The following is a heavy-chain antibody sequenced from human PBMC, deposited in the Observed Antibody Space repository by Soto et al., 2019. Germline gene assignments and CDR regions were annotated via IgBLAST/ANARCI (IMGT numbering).Heavy chain of an antibody. Sequence: QVQLVQSGAEVKKPGSSVKVSCKASGGTFSSYAISWVRQAPGQGLEWMGGIIPIFGTANYAQQFQGRVTITSDKSTSTAYMELSSLRSEDTAVYYCVQGEDYGDYSFDYWGQGTLVTVSS. J-gene: IGHJ4*02. CDR1: GGTFSSYA. V-gene: IGHV1-69*06. CDR3: VQGEDYGDYSFDY. CDR2: IIPIFGTA. D-gene: IGHD4-17*01.